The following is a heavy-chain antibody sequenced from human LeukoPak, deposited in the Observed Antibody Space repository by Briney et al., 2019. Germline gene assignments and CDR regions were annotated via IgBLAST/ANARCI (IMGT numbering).Heavy chain of an antibody. Sequence: SETLSLTCTVSGGSISSGGYYWSWIRQHPGKGXXXXGYIYYSGSTYYNPSLKSRVTISVDTSKNQFSLKLSSVTAADTAVYYCARRGVITYYYGMDVWGKGTTVTVSS. J-gene: IGHJ6*04. D-gene: IGHD3-10*01. CDR1: GGSISSGGYY. CDR3: ARRGVITYYYGMDV. V-gene: IGHV4-31*03. CDR2: IYYSGST.